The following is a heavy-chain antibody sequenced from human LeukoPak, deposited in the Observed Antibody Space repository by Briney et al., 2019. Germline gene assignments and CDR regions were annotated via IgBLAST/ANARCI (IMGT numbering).Heavy chain of an antibody. D-gene: IGHD2-2*01. V-gene: IGHV1-69*13. CDR3: ARPGVVAGTEWDFQH. CDR1: GGTFSSYP. J-gene: IGHJ1*01. Sequence: SVKVSCKASGGTFSSYPISWVRQAPGQGLEWMGGIIPIFGTANYAQKFQGRVTITADESTSTAYMELSSLRSEDTAVYYCARPGVVAGTEWDFQHWGQGTLVTVSS. CDR2: IIPIFGTA.